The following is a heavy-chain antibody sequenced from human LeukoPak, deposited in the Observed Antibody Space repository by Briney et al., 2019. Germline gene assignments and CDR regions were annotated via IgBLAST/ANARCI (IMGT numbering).Heavy chain of an antibody. CDR3: ARDTQLDWAHYYYYYMDV. D-gene: IGHD1-1*01. J-gene: IGHJ6*03. CDR2: INPNGGDT. CDR1: GYTFTGYY. Sequence: ASVKVSCRSSGYTFTGYYMHWVRQAPAQGLQWMRGINPNGGDTKYAQKFQGRVTMTRDTSISTAYMELSRLRSDDTAVYYCARDTQLDWAHYYYYYMDVWGKGTTVTVSS. V-gene: IGHV1-2*02.